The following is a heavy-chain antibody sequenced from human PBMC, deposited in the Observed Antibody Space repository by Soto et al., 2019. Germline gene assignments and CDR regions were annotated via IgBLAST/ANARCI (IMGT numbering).Heavy chain of an antibody. J-gene: IGHJ6*02. D-gene: IGHD3-10*01. CDR2: INSDGSST. CDR3: AGEPRFGELLRYGMDV. V-gene: IGHV3-74*01. CDR1: GFTFSSYW. Sequence: PGGSLRLSCAASGFTFSSYWMHWVRQAPGKGLVWVSRINSDGSSTSYADSVKGRFTISRDNAKNTLYLQMNSLRAEDTAVYYCAGEPRFGELLRYGMDVWGQGTTVTVSS.